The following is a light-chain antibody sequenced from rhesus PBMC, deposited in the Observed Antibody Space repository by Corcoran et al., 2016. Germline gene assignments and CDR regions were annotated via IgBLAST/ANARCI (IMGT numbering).Light chain of an antibody. Sequence: ETVVTQSPATLALSPGERATLSCRASQSVGSYLAWYQQKPGQAPRLLIEGASSGATGIPDRVSGRESGTDFTITISSLEPEDVGVYYCQQSSNLSMYSFGQGTKVEIK. J-gene: IGKJ2*01. V-gene: IGKV3-24*04. CDR2: GAS. CDR1: QSVGSY. CDR3: QQSSNLSMYS.